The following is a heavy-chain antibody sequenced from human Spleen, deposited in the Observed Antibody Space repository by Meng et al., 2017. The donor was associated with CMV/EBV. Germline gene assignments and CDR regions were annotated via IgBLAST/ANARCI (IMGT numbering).Heavy chain of an antibody. CDR2: IWYNGDDR. CDR1: GFTFSSYW. V-gene: IGHV3-33*03. Sequence: GGSLRLSCAASGFTFSSYWMSWVRQAPGKGLEWVAFIWYNGDDRYYAGSVKGRFTISRDNSRNTLYLQMNSLRVEDTATYFCAKMLSSSWYVGFDSWGQGTLVTVSS. CDR3: AKMLSSSWYVGFDS. J-gene: IGHJ4*02. D-gene: IGHD6-13*01.